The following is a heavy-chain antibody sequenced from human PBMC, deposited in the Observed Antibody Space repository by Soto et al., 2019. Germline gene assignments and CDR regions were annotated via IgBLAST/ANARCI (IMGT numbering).Heavy chain of an antibody. V-gene: IGHV3-23*01. CDR1: GFSFNNYA. J-gene: IGHJ4*02. CDR3: AKDRDYVCTFDY. D-gene: IGHD4-17*01. Sequence: PGGSLRLSCAASGFSFNNYAMSCVRQAPGKGLEWVSCISGRGGSTLYADSVKGRFTISRDNSKNTLYLQMNRLTAEDTAVYYCAKDRDYVCTFDYWGQGTLVTVSS. CDR2: ISGRGGST.